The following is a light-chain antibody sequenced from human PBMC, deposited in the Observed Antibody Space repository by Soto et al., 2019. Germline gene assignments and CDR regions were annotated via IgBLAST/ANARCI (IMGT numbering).Light chain of an antibody. J-gene: IGKJ1*01. Sequence: EIVLTQSPGTLSLSPGEIATLSCRASQSVSSSYVAWYQQKPGQAPRLLLYEESIRAIVIPDRFSGSGSGTDFTLTISRLAPEDFAVYHCQQYGSSPPTSGKGSKVEIK. V-gene: IGKV3-20*01. CDR2: EES. CDR3: QQYGSSPPT. CDR1: QSVSSSY.